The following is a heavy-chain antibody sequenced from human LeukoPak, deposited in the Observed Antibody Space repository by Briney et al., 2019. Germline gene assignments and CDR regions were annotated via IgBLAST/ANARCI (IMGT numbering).Heavy chain of an antibody. CDR2: INHSGST. CDR1: GGSFSGYY. V-gene: IGHV4-34*01. J-gene: IGHJ4*02. CDR3: ARVPFYYHGSGSYYIDY. D-gene: IGHD3-10*01. Sequence: PSETLSLTCAVYGGSFSGYYWSWIRQPPGKGLEWIEEINHSGSTNYNPSLKSRVTISVDTSKNQFSLKLSSVTAADTAVYYCARVPFYYHGSGSYYIDYWGQGTLVTVSS.